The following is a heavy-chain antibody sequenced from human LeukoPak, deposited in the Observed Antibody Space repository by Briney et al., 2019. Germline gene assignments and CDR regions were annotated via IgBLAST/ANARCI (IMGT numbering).Heavy chain of an antibody. Sequence: PSETLSLTCAVYGGSFSGYYWSWIRQPPGKGLEWIGEINHSGSTNYNPSLKSRVTISVDTSKNQFSLKLSSVTAADTAVYYCAREENMITFGGVIDAYYYYMDVWGKGTTVTVSS. CDR2: INHSGST. CDR1: GGSFSGYY. J-gene: IGHJ6*03. V-gene: IGHV4-34*01. D-gene: IGHD3-16*02. CDR3: AREENMITFGGVIDAYYYYMDV.